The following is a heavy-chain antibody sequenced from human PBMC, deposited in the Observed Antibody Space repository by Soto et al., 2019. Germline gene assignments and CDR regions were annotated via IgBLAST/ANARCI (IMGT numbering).Heavy chain of an antibody. V-gene: IGHV1-8*02. CDR3: ARMATFGSLNWFDP. CDR2: MNPGSGDT. D-gene: IGHD3-16*01. Sequence: ASVKVSCKASGGTFSSCSISWVRQAPGQGLEWMGWMNPGSGDTGYAQKFQGRVTMTRDISTATAYMELSSLRSDDTATYYCARMATFGSLNWFDPWGQGTLVTVSS. CDR1: GGTFSSCS. J-gene: IGHJ5*02.